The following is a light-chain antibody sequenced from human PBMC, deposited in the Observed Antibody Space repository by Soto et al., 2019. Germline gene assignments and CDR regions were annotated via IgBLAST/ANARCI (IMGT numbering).Light chain of an antibody. J-gene: IGKJ1*01. V-gene: IGKV1-39*01. CDR3: QQSHSTPRT. CDR1: QSISSY. CDR2: AAS. Sequence: DIQMTQSPSSLSASVGDRVTITCRASQSISSYLNWYQQKPGKAPKLLIYAASSLQSGVPSRFSRTGTSTAFTLTVCSLQPEDFASYYRQQSHSTPRTFGQGTKVEIK.